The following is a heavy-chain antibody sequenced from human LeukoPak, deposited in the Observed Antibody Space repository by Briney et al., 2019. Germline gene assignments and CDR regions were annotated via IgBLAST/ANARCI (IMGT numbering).Heavy chain of an antibody. CDR2: IHDSGST. CDR1: GGTISSYY. CDR3: ARWYYSGWAFDY. V-gene: IGHV4-59*08. J-gene: IGHJ4*02. Sequence: SETLSLTCTVSGGTISSYYSNWIRQPPGKGLEWIGYIHDSGSTKYNPSLKSRVTISVDTSKNQFSLKLSSVTAADTAVYYCARWYYSGWAFDYRGQGTLVTVSS. D-gene: IGHD6-19*01.